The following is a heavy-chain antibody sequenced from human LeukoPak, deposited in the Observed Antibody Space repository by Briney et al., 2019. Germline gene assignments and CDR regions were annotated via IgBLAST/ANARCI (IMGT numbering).Heavy chain of an antibody. CDR2: IIPIFGTA. J-gene: IGHJ4*02. D-gene: IGHD3-10*01. CDR3: ARSLGVLLWFGESFDY. CDR1: GGTFSSYA. V-gene: IGHV1-69*13. Sequence: SVKVSCKASGGTFSSYAISWVRQAAGQGLEWMGGIIPIFGTANYAQKFHGRVTITADEFTSTAYMELSSLRSEDTAVYYCARSLGVLLWFGESFDYWGQGTLVTVSS.